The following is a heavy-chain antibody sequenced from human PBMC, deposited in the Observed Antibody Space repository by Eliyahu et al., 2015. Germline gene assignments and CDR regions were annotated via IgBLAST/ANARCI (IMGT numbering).Heavy chain of an antibody. V-gene: IGHV3-30-3*01. CDR3: ARVYSGSSKWSIAY. J-gene: IGHJ4*02. D-gene: IGHD1-26*01. CDR1: GFTFSSYA. CDR2: ISYDGSNK. Sequence: QVQLVESGGGVVQPGRSLRLSCAASGFTFSSYAMHWVRQAPGKGLEWVAVISYDGSNKYYADSVKGRFTISRDNSKNTLYLQMNSLRAEDTAVYYCARVYSGSSKWSIAYWGQGTLVTVSS.